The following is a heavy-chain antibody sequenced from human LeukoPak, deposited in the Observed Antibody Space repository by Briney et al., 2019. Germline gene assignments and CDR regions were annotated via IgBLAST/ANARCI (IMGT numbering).Heavy chain of an antibody. Sequence: GGSLRLSCAASGFTFSSYGMHWVGQAPGKGLEWVAVIWYDGSNKYYADSVKGRFTISRDNSKNTLYLQMNSLRAEDTAVYYCARGDYGDTAPSYWGQGTLVTVSS. CDR2: IWYDGSNK. CDR1: GFTFSSYG. V-gene: IGHV3-33*01. D-gene: IGHD4-17*01. CDR3: ARGDYGDTAPSY. J-gene: IGHJ4*02.